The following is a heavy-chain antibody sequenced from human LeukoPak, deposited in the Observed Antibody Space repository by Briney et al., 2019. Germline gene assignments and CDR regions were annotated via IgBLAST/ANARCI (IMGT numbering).Heavy chain of an antibody. CDR3: ARLQNSSGWYWFDP. CDR1: GYSFTNDW. D-gene: IGHD6-13*01. CDR2: IYPGDSDT. J-gene: IGHJ5*02. V-gene: IGHV5-51*01. Sequence: GESLKISCKISGYSFTNDWIGWVRPMPGKGLEWMGIIYPGDSDTRYSPSFQGQVTISADKSISTAYLQWSSLKASDTARYYCARLQNSSGWYWFDPWGQGTLVTVSS.